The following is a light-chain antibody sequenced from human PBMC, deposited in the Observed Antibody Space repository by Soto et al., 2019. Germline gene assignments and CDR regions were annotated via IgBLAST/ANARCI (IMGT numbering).Light chain of an antibody. CDR3: QQYNNWPPYT. Sequence: EIVMTQSPATLSVSPGERATLSCRASQSIRSSLAWYQQKPGQAPRLLIYGASTRATDIPARFSGGGSGTEFTLTISSLQSEDFAVYYCQQYNNWPPYTLGQGTKLEIK. V-gene: IGKV3-15*01. CDR1: QSIRSS. CDR2: GAS. J-gene: IGKJ2*01.